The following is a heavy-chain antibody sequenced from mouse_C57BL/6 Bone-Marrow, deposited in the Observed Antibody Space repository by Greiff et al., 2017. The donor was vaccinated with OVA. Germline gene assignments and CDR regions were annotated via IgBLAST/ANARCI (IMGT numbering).Heavy chain of an antibody. V-gene: IGHV1-82*01. CDR2: IYPGDGDT. J-gene: IGHJ3*01. CDR1: GYAFSSSW. Sequence: QVQLQQSGPELVKPGASVKISCKASGYAFSSSWMNWVKQRPGKGLEWIGRIYPGDGDTNYNGKFKGKATLTADKSSSTAYMQLSSLTSEDSAVYFCARKDSIAYWGQGTLVTVSA. CDR3: ARKDSIAY.